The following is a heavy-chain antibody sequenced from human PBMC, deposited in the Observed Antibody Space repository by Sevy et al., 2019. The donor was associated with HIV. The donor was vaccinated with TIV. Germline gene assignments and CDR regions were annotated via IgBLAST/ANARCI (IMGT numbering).Heavy chain of an antibody. CDR3: ASEKFCGGDCYYFDY. D-gene: IGHD2-21*02. V-gene: IGHV3-20*04. Sequence: GGSLRLSCAASGFTFNDYDMSWVRQAPGKGLKWVSAINWNGAGTSYADSVKGRFTVSRDNAKNSLYLQMNTLRVEDTAFYYCASEKFCGGDCYYFDYWGQGILVTVSS. CDR1: GFTFNDYD. J-gene: IGHJ4*02. CDR2: INWNGAGT.